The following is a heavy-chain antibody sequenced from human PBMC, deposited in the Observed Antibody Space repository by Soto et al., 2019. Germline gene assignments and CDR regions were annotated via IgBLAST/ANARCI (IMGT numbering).Heavy chain of an antibody. J-gene: IGHJ2*01. D-gene: IGHD2-21*02. CDR2: IRQDGGDK. CDR1: GFTFSNYW. V-gene: IGHV3-7*03. CDR3: ARIDCGGNCYSRSWYFDI. Sequence: EVQLVESGGGLVQPGGSLRLSCVASGFTFSNYWMGWVRQAPGKGLEWVANIRQDGGDKRDLDSVKGRFTISRDNAQNYLYLQMNSLRGEDTAVYYCARIDCGGNCYSRSWYFDIWGRGTLVTVSS.